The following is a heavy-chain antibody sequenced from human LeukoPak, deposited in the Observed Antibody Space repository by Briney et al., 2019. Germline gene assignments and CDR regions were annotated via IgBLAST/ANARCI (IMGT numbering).Heavy chain of an antibody. Sequence: PGGSLRLSCAASGFTFSSYWMSWVRQAPGKGLEWVANIKQDGSEKYYVDSVRGRFSISRDNAKNSLYLQMNSLRAEGTAVYYCARAKLYDAFDVWGRGTMVTVSS. CDR2: IKQDGSEK. D-gene: IGHD2-2*02. CDR1: GFTFSSYW. J-gene: IGHJ3*01. V-gene: IGHV3-7*01. CDR3: ARAKLYDAFDV.